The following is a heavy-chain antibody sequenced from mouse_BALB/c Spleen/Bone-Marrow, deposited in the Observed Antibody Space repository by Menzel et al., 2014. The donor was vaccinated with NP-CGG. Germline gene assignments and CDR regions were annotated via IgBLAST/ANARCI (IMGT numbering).Heavy chain of an antibody. CDR2: IWAGGST. V-gene: IGHV2-9*02. D-gene: IGHD1-1*01. CDR3: ARGSYYEGAMDY. CDR1: GFSLTSYG. J-gene: IGHJ4*01. Sequence: VMLVESGPGLVAPSQSLSITCTVSGFSLTSYGVHWVRQPPGKVLEWLGVIWAGGSTNYNSALMSRLSIRKDNSKSQVFLKMNSLQTDDTAMYYCARGSYYEGAMDYWGQGTSVTVSS.